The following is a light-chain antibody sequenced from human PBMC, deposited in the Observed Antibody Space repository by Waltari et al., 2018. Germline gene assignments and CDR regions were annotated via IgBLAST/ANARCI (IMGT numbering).Light chain of an antibody. CDR2: DVR. V-gene: IGLV2-14*03. J-gene: IGLJ3*02. CDR3: CSFTSRSTWV. Sequence: QAALTQPASVSWSPGQSCTISFPGTGSDVRGYNYVSWYQHHPGKVPKLLIFDVRNRPSVVSTRFSGSKSGNTASLTISGLQAEDESDYYCCSFTSRSTWVFGGGTKLTVL. CDR1: GSDVRGYNY.